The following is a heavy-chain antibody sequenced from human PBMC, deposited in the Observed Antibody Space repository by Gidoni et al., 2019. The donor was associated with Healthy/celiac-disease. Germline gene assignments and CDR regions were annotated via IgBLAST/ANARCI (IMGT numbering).Heavy chain of an antibody. V-gene: IGHV3-11*06. Sequence: VQLVESGGGLVKPGGSMRLPCAAYGFTFSDYYMSWLRQAPGKGLEWVSYISSSSSYTNYADSVKGRFTISRDNAKNSLYLQMNSLRAEDTAVYYCARGWIQLWSGVDYWGQGTLVTVSS. J-gene: IGHJ4*02. CDR2: ISSSSSYT. D-gene: IGHD5-18*01. CDR1: GFTFSDYY. CDR3: ARGWIQLWSGVDY.